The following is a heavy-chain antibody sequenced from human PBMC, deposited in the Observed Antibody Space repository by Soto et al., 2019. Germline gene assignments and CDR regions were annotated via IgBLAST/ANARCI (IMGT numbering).Heavy chain of an antibody. Sequence: EVQLVESGGGLVHPGRSLRLSCAASEFTFDDYAMHWVRQAPGKGLEWVGFISWSSVYTGYTDSVKGRFTISRDNAKNSLYLEMNSLTPEDTALYYCAKDKSLGAEASTYDFDFWGQGTLVTVSS. D-gene: IGHD1-1*01. J-gene: IGHJ4*02. CDR3: AKDKSLGAEASTYDFDF. CDR1: EFTFDDYA. CDR2: ISWSSVYT. V-gene: IGHV3-9*01.